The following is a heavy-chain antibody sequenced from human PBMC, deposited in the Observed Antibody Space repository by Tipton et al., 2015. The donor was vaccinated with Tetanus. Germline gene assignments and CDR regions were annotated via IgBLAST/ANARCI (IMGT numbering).Heavy chain of an antibody. D-gene: IGHD2-15*01. J-gene: IGHJ4*02. Sequence: SLRLSCAASGFIFSSYGIHWVRQAPGKGLEWLAVSRYDGTDKYYADSLKGRFTISRDNSKNTLYLQMNSLRAEDTALFSCAREADCSGGSGFSGDFDTWGQGTQVTVSS. CDR3: AREADCSGGSGFSGDFDT. V-gene: IGHV3-33*01. CDR1: GFIFSSYG. CDR2: SRYDGTDK.